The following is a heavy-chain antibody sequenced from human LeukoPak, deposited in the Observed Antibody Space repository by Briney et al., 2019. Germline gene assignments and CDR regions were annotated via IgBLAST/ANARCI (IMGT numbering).Heavy chain of an antibody. D-gene: IGHD2-21*02. Sequence: SETLSLTCSVSEDSISASSSYWGWIRQPPGKGLEWIGSIYNTGTTFYNPTLQSRATISVHTSKNQFSLNLTSVTAADSAVYYCVKQRRVTAQFAFWGQGTLVIVSS. CDR2: IYNTGTT. J-gene: IGHJ4*02. CDR1: EDSISASSSY. CDR3: VKQRRVTAQFAF. V-gene: IGHV4-39*01.